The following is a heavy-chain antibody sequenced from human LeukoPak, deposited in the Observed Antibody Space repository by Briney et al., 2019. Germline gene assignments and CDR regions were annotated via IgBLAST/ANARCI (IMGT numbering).Heavy chain of an antibody. J-gene: IGHJ4*02. CDR1: GFTSSSYG. CDR3: AKATWGEIDY. CDR2: ISYDGSNK. V-gene: IGHV3-30*18. Sequence: GGSLRLSCAASGFTSSSYGMHWVRQAPGKGLEWVAVISYDGSNKYYADSVKGRFTISRDNSKNTLYLQMNSLRAEDTAVYYCAKATWGEIDYWGQGTLVTVSS. D-gene: IGHD3-16*01.